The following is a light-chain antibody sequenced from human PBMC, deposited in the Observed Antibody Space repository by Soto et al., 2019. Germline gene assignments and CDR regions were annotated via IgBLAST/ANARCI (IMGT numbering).Light chain of an antibody. CDR3: SSYGSSSTYV. J-gene: IGLJ1*01. CDR2: EVT. CDR1: SSDVGSYNY. Sequence: QSALTQPASVSGSPGQSITISCTGTSSDVGSYNYVSWHQQHPGQAPKLMIYEVTNRASGVPDRFSASKSGNTASLTISGLQAGDEADYYCSSYGSSSTYVFGTGTKVTVL. V-gene: IGLV2-14*01.